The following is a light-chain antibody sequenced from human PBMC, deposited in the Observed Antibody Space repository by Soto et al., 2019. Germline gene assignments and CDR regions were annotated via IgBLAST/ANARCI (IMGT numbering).Light chain of an antibody. CDR1: SSNIGAGCE. J-gene: IGLJ1*01. Sequence: SVLTPRASVYGGPGQSVNSYCTGCSSNIGAGCEVHWYQHLPGKAPKLLIYGNTNRPSGVPDRFSGSKSGTSASLAITGLQAEDEADYYCQSYDSSLSASYVFGGGTKVTVL. V-gene: IGLV1-40*01. CDR2: GNT. CDR3: QSYDSSLSASYV.